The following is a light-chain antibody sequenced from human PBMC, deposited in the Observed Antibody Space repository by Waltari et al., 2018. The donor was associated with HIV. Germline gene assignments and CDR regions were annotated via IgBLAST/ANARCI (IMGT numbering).Light chain of an antibody. CDR2: SNN. Sequence: QSVVTQPPSASGTPGQRVTISCSGSRSNIARNTVNCYQQLPGTAPKLLINSNNQRPSGVPDRFSGSKSGTSASLAISGLQSEDETDYYCAAWDDSLHGYVFGTGTKVTVL. CDR3: AAWDDSLHGYV. J-gene: IGLJ1*01. CDR1: RSNIARNT. V-gene: IGLV1-44*01.